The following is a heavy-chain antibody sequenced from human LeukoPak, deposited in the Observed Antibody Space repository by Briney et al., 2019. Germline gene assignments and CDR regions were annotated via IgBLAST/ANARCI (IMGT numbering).Heavy chain of an antibody. J-gene: IGHJ4*02. CDR1: GFIFSSYA. D-gene: IGHD6-13*01. Sequence: GGSLRLSCAASGFIFSSYAMHWVRQAPGKGLEWVAVISYDGSNKYYADSVKGRFTISRDNSKNTLYLQMNSLRAEDTAVYYCARDVAAADTGVYWGQGTLVTVSS. V-gene: IGHV3-30-3*01. CDR2: ISYDGSNK. CDR3: ARDVAAADTGVY.